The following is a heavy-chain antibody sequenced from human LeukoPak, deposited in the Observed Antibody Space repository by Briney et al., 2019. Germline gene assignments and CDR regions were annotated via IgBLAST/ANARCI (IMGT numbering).Heavy chain of an antibody. V-gene: IGHV4-31*03. CDR3: ARGAGSYVDY. D-gene: IGHD6-25*01. Sequence: SETLSLTCTVSGGSISSGGYYWSWIRQHPGKGLEWIGYIYYSGSTYYNPSLKSRVTISVDTSKNQFSLKLSSVTAADTAVYYCARGAGSYVDYWGQGTLVTVSS. CDR2: IYYSGST. J-gene: IGHJ4*02. CDR1: GGSISSGGYY.